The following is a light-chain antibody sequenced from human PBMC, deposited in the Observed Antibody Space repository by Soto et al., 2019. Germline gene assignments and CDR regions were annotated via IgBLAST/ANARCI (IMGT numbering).Light chain of an antibody. V-gene: IGLV2-14*03. Sequence: QSVLTQPASVSGSPGQSITISCSGTSSDIGSYNHVAWYQQFPGKSPKLMIYAVSDRPPGVSDHFSGSKSGITASLTISGLQTEDEADYYCISYTDRQSYRVGTGTKV. CDR2: AVS. CDR3: ISYTDRQSYR. J-gene: IGLJ1*01. CDR1: SSDIGSYNH.